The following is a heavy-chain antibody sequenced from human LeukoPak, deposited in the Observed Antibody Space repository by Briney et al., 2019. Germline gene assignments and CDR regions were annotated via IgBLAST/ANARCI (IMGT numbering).Heavy chain of an antibody. CDR2: IRSKTYGGTT. Sequence: PGRSLRLSCTTSGFTFVDYAMSWVRQAPGKGLVWVGFIRSKTYGGTTEYAASVKGRFTISRDDSKSIAYLQVNSLKSEDTAVYYCTRDRGYSYRWYFDSWGQGTLVTVSS. CDR3: TRDRGYSYRWYFDS. D-gene: IGHD5-18*01. CDR1: GFTFVDYA. J-gene: IGHJ4*02. V-gene: IGHV3-49*04.